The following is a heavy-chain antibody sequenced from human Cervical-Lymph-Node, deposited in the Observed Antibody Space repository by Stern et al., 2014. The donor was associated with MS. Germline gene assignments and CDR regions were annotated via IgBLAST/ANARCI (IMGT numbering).Heavy chain of an antibody. CDR1: GYSFTSYW. V-gene: IGHV5-51*03. J-gene: IGHJ4*02. CDR2: IYSGDSDT. CDR3: ARVTYGSNSAVDY. D-gene: IGHD4-23*01. Sequence: MQLVQSGAEVKKPGEYLKISCKGSGYSFTSYWIGWVRQMPGKGLEWMGIIYSGDSDTRYSPSFQGQVTISVDKSISTAYLQWSSLKASDTAMYYCARVTYGSNSAVDYWGQGTLVTVSS.